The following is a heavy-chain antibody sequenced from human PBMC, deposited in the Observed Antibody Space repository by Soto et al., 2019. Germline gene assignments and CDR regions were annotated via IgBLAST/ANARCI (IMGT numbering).Heavy chain of an antibody. CDR3: ARRAPLSGYELYY. CDR2: IWYDGSNK. D-gene: IGHD5-12*01. CDR1: GFTFSRYG. Sequence: PGGSLRLSCAASGFTFSRYGMHWVRQAPGKGLEWVAVIWYDGSNKYYADSVKGRFTISRDNSKNTLYLQMNSLRAEDTAVYYCARRAPLSGYELYYWGQGTLVTVS. J-gene: IGHJ4*02. V-gene: IGHV3-33*01.